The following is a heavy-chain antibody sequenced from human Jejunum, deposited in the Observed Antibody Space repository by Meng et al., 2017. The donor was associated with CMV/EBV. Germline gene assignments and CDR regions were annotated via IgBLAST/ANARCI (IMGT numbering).Heavy chain of an antibody. CDR3: ARESMVAVSRYYYYVMDV. V-gene: IGHV4-61*01. J-gene: IGHJ6*02. CDR1: SATCS. Sequence: SATCSWGWVRPPPGNGLEWIGYISYNGKTNYHPSLQRRVTITGATSKNQFSLKLSSVTAADTALYYCARESMVAVSRYYYYVMDVWGQGTTVTVSS. CDR2: ISYNGKT. D-gene: IGHD2-15*01.